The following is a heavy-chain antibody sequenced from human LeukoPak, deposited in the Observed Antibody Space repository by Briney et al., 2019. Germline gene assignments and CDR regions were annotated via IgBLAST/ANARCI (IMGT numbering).Heavy chain of an antibody. CDR1: GFTFRNYA. CDR2: ISSSSSYI. CDR3: ASSAPSDI. V-gene: IGHV3-21*01. J-gene: IGHJ3*02. Sequence: GGSLRLSCAASGFTFRNYAMSWVRQAPGKGLEWVSSISSSSSYIYYADSVKGRFTISRDNAKHSLYLQMNSLRAEDTAVYYCASSAPSDIWGRGTMVTVSS.